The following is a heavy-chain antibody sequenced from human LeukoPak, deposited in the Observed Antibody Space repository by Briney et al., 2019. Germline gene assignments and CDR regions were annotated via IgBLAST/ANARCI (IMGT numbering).Heavy chain of an antibody. CDR1: GFTFSSYS. CDR3: ARAGYDILSGYSASYMDV. Sequence: GGSLGLSCAASGFTFSSYSMSWVRQAPGKGLVWVSSISSSSSHTYHADSVKGRFTISRDNAKRALYLQMNSLRAEDTAVYYCARAGYDILSGYSASYMDVWGKGTTVTVSS. D-gene: IGHD3-9*01. V-gene: IGHV3-21*01. CDR2: ISSSSSHT. J-gene: IGHJ6*03.